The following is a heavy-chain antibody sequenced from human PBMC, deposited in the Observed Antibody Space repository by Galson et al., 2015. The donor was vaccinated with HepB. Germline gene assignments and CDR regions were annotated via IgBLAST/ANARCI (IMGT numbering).Heavy chain of an antibody. V-gene: IGHV1-2*04. Sequence: SVKVSCKASGYTFTGYYMHWVRQAPGQGLEWMGWINPNSGGTNYAQKFQGWVTMTRDTSISTAYMELSRLRSDDTAVYYCARDRAGTVVTPQYFQHWGQGTLVTVSS. CDR3: ARDRAGTVVTPQYFQH. J-gene: IGHJ1*01. CDR1: GYTFTGYY. CDR2: INPNSGGT. D-gene: IGHD4-23*01.